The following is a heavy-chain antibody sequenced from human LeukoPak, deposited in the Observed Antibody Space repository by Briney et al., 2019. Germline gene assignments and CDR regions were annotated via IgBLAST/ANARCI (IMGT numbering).Heavy chain of an antibody. V-gene: IGHV3-23*01. CDR3: AKSTIFGVVIKARVYFDY. J-gene: IGHJ4*02. D-gene: IGHD3-3*01. CDR1: GFTFSSYA. Sequence: HSGGSLRLSCAASGFTFSSYAMSWVRQAPGKGLEWVSAISGSGGSTYYADSVKGRFTISRDNSKNTLYLQMNSLRAEDTAVYYCAKSTIFGVVIKARVYFDYWGQGTLVTVSS. CDR2: ISGSGGST.